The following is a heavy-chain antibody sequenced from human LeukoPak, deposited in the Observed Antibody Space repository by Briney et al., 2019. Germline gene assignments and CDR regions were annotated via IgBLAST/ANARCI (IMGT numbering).Heavy chain of an antibody. Sequence: GRSLRLSCAASGFTFSSYAMHWVRQAPGKGLEWVAVISYVGSNKYYADSVKGRFTISRDNSKNTLYLQMNSLRAEDTAVYYCARGGGGTMIVVVIISWGQGTLVPVSS. CDR3: ARGGGGTMIVVVIIS. V-gene: IGHV3-30-3*01. J-gene: IGHJ5*02. CDR1: GFTFSSYA. CDR2: ISYVGSNK. D-gene: IGHD3-22*01.